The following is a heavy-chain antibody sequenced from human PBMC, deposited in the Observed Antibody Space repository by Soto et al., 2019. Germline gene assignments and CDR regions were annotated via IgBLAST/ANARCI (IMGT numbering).Heavy chain of an antibody. J-gene: IGHJ4*02. V-gene: IGHV2-5*02. CDR3: AHRPSYCSGGSCYSGFDY. CDR1: GFSLSTSGVG. Sequence: QITLKETGPTLVKPTQTLTLTCTFSGFSLSTSGVGVGWIRQPPGKALEWLALIYWDDDKRYSPSLKSRLTITKDTSKNQVVLTMTNMDPVDTATYYCAHRPSYCSGGSCYSGFDYWGQGTLVTVSS. CDR2: IYWDDDK. D-gene: IGHD2-15*01.